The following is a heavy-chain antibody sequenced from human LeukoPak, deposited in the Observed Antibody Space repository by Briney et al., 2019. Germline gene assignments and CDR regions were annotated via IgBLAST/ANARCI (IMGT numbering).Heavy chain of an antibody. D-gene: IGHD2-8*01. CDR3: AIVYAVPDKRNALDM. Sequence: GGSLRLSCAASGFTVSSNYMSWVRQAPGKGLVWVSRIHDDGTTTNYADSVKGRFTISRDNAKNTLYLQMNSLRAEDTAVYYCAIVYAVPDKRNALDMWGQGTVVTVSS. CDR2: IHDDGTTT. CDR1: GFTVSSNY. V-gene: IGHV3-74*01. J-gene: IGHJ3*02.